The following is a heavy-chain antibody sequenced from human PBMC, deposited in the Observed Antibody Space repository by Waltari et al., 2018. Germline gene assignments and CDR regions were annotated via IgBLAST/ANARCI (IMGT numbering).Heavy chain of an antibody. J-gene: IGHJ4*02. CDR1: GFTFSSYT. D-gene: IGHD4-17*01. Sequence: EVQLVESGGGLVKSGGSLRLSCAVSGFTFSSYTMNWVRQAPGKGLEWVSSISVTSSYIYYADSVKGRFTISRDNAKNSLFLQMNSLRAEDTAVYYCARAGYYCDYVFDYWGQGTLVTVSS. CDR3: ARAGYYCDYVFDY. V-gene: IGHV3-21*01. CDR2: ISVTSSYI.